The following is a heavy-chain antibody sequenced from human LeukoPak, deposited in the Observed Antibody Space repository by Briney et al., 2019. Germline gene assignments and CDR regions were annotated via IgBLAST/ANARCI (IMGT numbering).Heavy chain of an antibody. Sequence: SETLSHTCTVSGGSISSYYWSWIRQPPGKGLEWIGYIYYSGSTNYNPSLKSRVTISVDTSKNQFSLKLSSVTAADTAVYYCASGELAPEIDYWGQGTLVTVSS. CDR3: ASGELAPEIDY. D-gene: IGHD3-10*01. CDR1: GGSISSYY. J-gene: IGHJ4*02. CDR2: IYYSGST. V-gene: IGHV4-59*01.